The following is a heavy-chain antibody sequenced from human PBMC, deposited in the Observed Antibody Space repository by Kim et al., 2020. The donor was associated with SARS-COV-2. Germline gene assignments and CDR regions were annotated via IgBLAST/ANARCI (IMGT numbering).Heavy chain of an antibody. D-gene: IGHD3-9*01. CDR2: IYYSGST. CDR3: ARGYYGILTGSSRYGMDV. Sequence: SETLSLTCTVSGGSISSYYWSWIRQPPGKGLEWIGYIYYSGSTNYNPSLKSRVTISVDTSKNQFSLKLSSVTAADTAVYYCARGYYGILTGSSRYGMDVWGQGTTVTVSS. V-gene: IGHV4-59*01. CDR1: GGSISSYY. J-gene: IGHJ6*02.